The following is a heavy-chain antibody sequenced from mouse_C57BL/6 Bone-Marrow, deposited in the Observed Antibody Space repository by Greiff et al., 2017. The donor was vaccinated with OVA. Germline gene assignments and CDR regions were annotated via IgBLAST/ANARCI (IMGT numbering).Heavy chain of an antibody. CDR2: IYPGNSDT. Sequence: EVQVVESGTVLARPGASVKMSCKTSGYTFTSYWMHWVKQRPGQGLAWIGAIYPGNSDTSYNQKFKGKAKLTAVTSASTAYMELSSLTNEDSAVYDCTIYYDYDGFAYWGQGTLVTVSA. CDR1: GYTFTSYW. J-gene: IGHJ3*01. CDR3: TIYYDYDGFAY. V-gene: IGHV1-5*01. D-gene: IGHD2-4*01.